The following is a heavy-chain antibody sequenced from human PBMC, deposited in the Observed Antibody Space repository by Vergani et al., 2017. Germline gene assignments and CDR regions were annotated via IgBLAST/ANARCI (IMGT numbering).Heavy chain of an antibody. CDR3: AKDLGYSSSWSLDQFLYYYDYYGMDV. CDR1: GGSFSGYY. CDR2: INHSGST. D-gene: IGHD6-13*01. Sequence: QVQLQQWGAGLLKPSETLSLTCAVYGGSFSGYYWSWIRQPPGKGLEWIGEINHSGSTNYNPSLKSRVTISVDTSKNQFSLKLSSVTAADTAVYYCAKDLGYSSSWSLDQFLYYYDYYGMDVWGQGTTVTVSS. V-gene: IGHV4-34*01. J-gene: IGHJ6*02.